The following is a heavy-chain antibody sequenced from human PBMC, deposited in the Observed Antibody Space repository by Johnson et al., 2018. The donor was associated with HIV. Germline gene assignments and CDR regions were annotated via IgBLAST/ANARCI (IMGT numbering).Heavy chain of an antibody. J-gene: IGHJ3*02. Sequence: QVQLVESGGGVVQPGGSLRLSCAASGFTFSSYAMNWVRQAPGKGLEWVAVISYDGSNKYYADSVKGRFTISRDNAKNSLYLQMNSLRAEDTALYYCARAIEVVVYAIRGRAFDIWGQGTMVTVSS. CDR1: GFTFSSYA. CDR2: ISYDGSNK. D-gene: IGHD2-8*02. CDR3: ARAIEVVVYAIRGRAFDI. V-gene: IGHV3-30-3*01.